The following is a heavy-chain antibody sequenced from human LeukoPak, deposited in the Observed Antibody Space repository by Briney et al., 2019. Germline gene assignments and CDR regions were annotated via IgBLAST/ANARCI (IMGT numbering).Heavy chain of an antibody. Sequence: ASVKVSCKASGYTFTDYYVHWVRQAPGQGLEWMGGIIPIFGTANYAQKFQGRVTITADESTSTAYMELSSLRSEDTAVYYCAGVEMATANWFDPWGQGTLVTVSS. D-gene: IGHD5-24*01. V-gene: IGHV1-69*13. CDR2: IIPIFGTA. CDR1: GYTFTDYY. J-gene: IGHJ5*02. CDR3: AGVEMATANWFDP.